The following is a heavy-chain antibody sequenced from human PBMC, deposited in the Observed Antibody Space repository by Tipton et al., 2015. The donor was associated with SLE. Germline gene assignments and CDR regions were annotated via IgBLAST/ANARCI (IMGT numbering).Heavy chain of an antibody. V-gene: IGHV4-59*11. CDR1: GGSISSHY. CDR3: ARASRHFMEYSSSCFFDY. Sequence: TLSLTCTVSGGSISSHYWSWIRQPPGKGLEWIGYIYYSGSTNYNPSLKSRVTISVDTSKNQFSLKLSSVTAADTAVYYCARASRHFMEYSSSCFFDYWGQGTLVTVSS. D-gene: IGHD6-13*01. CDR2: IYYSGST. J-gene: IGHJ4*02.